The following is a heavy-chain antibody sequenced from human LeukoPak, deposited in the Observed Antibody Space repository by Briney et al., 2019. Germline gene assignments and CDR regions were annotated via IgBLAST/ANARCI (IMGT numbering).Heavy chain of an antibody. CDR2: VNPSSSST. CDR3: AKGSSGSYINYFDY. J-gene: IGHJ4*02. Sequence: ASVKVSFKASGYIFTDYYIHWVRQAPGQGLEWMGIVNPSSSSTSYAQRFQGRVTMTRDTSTKTVYMELSSLTSEDTAVYFCAKGSSGSYINYFDYWGQGTLVTVSS. CDR1: GYIFTDYY. D-gene: IGHD1-26*01. V-gene: IGHV1-46*01.